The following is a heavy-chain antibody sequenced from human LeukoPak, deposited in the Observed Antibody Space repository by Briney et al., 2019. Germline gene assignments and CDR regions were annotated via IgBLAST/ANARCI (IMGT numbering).Heavy chain of an antibody. CDR2: INHSGST. CDR1: CGSFSGYY. Sequence: KPSETLSLTYAVYCGSFSGYYWSWIRQPPGKRLEWSGEINHSGSTNYNPSLKSRVTISVDTSKNQFSLKLSSVTAADTAVYYCARGDGYYDFWSGYYHFDYWGQGTLVTVSS. V-gene: IGHV4-34*01. J-gene: IGHJ4*02. D-gene: IGHD3-3*01. CDR3: ARGDGYYDFWSGYYHFDY.